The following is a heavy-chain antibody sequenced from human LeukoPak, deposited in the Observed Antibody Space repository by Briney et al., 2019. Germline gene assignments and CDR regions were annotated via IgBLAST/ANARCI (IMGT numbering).Heavy chain of an antibody. CDR2: INPSSGDK. CDR1: LCSLTAYH. CDR3: ARIGTMSFGDY. V-gene: IGHV1-2*02. J-gene: IGHJ4*02. Sequence: GSSVTVSCKPSLCSLTAYHLHEVRPAAGQGRAGMGGINPSSGDKRYAQTFQGRVTMTRDTSISTAYLDRDSLTSDDAAVYFCARIGTMSFGDYWGQGTLVIVSS. D-gene: IGHD3-22*01.